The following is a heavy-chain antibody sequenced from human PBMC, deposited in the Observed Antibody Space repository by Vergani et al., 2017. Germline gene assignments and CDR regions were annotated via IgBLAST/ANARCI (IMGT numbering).Heavy chain of an antibody. Sequence: EVQLVESGGGSVKPGGSLRLSCVASGFSFRNAWMNWVRRTPGKGLEWVGRIKSTFDRGTTDYAAAVKGRFTISRDDSKNTLFLQMNGLKTEDIGVYYCTTDPRYCGAGSCYWLRDHHYYGMDVWGQGTTVTVSS. D-gene: IGHD2-21*01. J-gene: IGHJ6*02. CDR3: TTDPRYCGAGSCYWLRDHHYYGMDV. V-gene: IGHV3-15*07. CDR1: GFSFRNAW. CDR2: IKSTFDRGTT.